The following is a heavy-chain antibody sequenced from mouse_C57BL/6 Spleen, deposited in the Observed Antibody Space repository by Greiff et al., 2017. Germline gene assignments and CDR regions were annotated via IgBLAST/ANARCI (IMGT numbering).Heavy chain of an antibody. CDR2: IHPGDGDT. Sequence: VQLKESGAELVKPGASVKISCKASGYAFSSYWMNWVKQRPGKGLEWIGQIHPGDGDTNYNGKFKGKATLTADKSSSTAYMQLSSLTSEDSAVYFCARDSSGVLRAWYAYWGQGTLVTVSA. CDR1: GYAFSSYW. D-gene: IGHD1-1*01. V-gene: IGHV1-80*01. CDR3: ARDSSGVLRAWYAY. J-gene: IGHJ3*01.